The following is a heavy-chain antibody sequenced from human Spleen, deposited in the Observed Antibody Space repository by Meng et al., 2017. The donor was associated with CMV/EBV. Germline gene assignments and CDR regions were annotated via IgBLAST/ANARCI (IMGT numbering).Heavy chain of an antibody. CDR3: ARDGSSWSPFDY. D-gene: IGHD6-13*01. V-gene: IGHV4-34*01. CDR1: GGSLTDYY. Sequence: SETLSLTCAVSGGSLTDYYWSWIRQSPEKGLEWIGDISHSGSTNYRPSLKSRVTISVDSSNNQFSLKLSSVTAADTAVYYCARDGSSWSPFDYWGQGTLVTVSS. J-gene: IGHJ4*02. CDR2: ISHSGST.